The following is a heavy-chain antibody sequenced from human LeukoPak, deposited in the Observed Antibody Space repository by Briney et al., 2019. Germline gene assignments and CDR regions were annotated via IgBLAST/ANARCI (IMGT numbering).Heavy chain of an antibody. CDR1: GFTFSIYA. J-gene: IGHJ4*02. D-gene: IGHD3-22*01. CDR2: ISGSGGST. V-gene: IGHV3-23*01. CDR3: AKGQEPYYYDSSFDY. Sequence: GGSLRLSCAASGFTFSIYAMSWVRQAPGKGLEWVSAISGSGGSTYYADSVKGRFTISRDNSKNTLYLQMNSLRAEDTAVYYCAKGQEPYYYDSSFDYWGQGTLVTVSS.